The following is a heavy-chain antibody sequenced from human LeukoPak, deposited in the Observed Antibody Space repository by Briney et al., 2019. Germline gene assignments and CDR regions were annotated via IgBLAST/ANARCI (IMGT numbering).Heavy chain of an antibody. CDR3: ARVRFSSGWYIAFDM. J-gene: IGHJ3*02. CDR2: INPDSGGT. Sequence: ASVKVSCKASGYTFTGYYIQWMPQAPGHGLEWMGWINPDSGGTKYAQSLQGRVTMTRDTSISTAYMELSRLGSDDTAVYYCARVRFSSGWYIAFDMWGQGTMVTVSS. D-gene: IGHD6-19*01. CDR1: GYTFTGYY. V-gene: IGHV1-2*02.